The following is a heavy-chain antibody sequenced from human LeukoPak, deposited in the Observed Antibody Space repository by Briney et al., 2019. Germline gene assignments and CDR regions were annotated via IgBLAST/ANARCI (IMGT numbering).Heavy chain of an antibody. Sequence: GGSLRLYCAASGFTLSSYEIDWVRQAPGKGLEWVSYISSGGNYRYYADSVKGRFTISRDNARNSLYLQMNSLRAEDTAVYYCARGRNAYTFDNWGQGTLVTVSS. CDR2: ISSGGNYR. D-gene: IGHD5-24*01. J-gene: IGHJ4*02. V-gene: IGHV3-48*03. CDR3: ARGRNAYTFDN. CDR1: GFTLSSYE.